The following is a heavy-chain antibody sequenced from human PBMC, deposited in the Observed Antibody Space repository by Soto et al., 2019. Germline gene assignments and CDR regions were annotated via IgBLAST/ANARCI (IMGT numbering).Heavy chain of an antibody. CDR1: GFTFSSYS. D-gene: IGHD6-13*01. J-gene: IGHJ4*02. CDR3: ARDRYSSSWYAGAD. V-gene: IGHV3-21*01. CDR2: ISSSSSYI. Sequence: EVQLVESGGGLVKPGGSLRLSCAASGFTFSSYSMNWVRQAPGKGLEWVSSISSSSSYIYYADSVKGRFTISRDNAKNSLYLQKNSLRAEDTAVYDCARDRYSSSWYAGADWGQGTLVTVSS.